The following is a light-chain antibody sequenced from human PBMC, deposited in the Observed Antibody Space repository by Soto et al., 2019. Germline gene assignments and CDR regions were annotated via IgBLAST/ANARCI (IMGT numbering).Light chain of an antibody. J-gene: IGLJ3*02. CDR3: QSSGSSLGGV. CDR1: SSNIGAGYD. Sequence: QSVLTQPPSVSGAPGQRVTISCTGSSSNIGAGYDVHWYQQLPGTAPKLLIYGNSNRPSGVPDRFSGSKSGTSASLAITGLRAEYEADYYCQSSGSSLGGVFVRGTKLTVL. V-gene: IGLV1-40*01. CDR2: GNS.